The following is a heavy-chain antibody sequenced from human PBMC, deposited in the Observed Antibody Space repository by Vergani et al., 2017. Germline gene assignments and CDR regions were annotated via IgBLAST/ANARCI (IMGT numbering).Heavy chain of an antibody. J-gene: IGHJ6*02. CDR1: GFTFSSYS. CDR2: ISSSSSYI. Sequence: EVQLVESGGGVVRPGGSLRLSCAASGFTFSSYSMNWVRQAPGKGLEWVSSISSSSSYIYYADSVKGRFTISRDNAKNSLYLQMNSLRAEDTAVYYCARDNGDYYYGMDVWGQGTTVTVSS. CDR3: ARDNGDYYYGMDV. D-gene: IGHD4-17*01. V-gene: IGHV3-21*01.